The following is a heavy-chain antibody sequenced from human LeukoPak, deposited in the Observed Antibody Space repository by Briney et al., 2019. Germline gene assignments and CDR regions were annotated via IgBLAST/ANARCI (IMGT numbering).Heavy chain of an antibody. V-gene: IGHV4-61*02. Sequence: PSETLSLTCTVSGGSISSGSYYWSWIRQPAGKGLEWIGRIYTSGSTNYNPSLKSRVTISVDTSKNQFSLKLSSVTAADTAVYYCARDNYYDSSGPWGQGTLVTVSS. CDR3: ARDNYYDSSGP. J-gene: IGHJ5*02. D-gene: IGHD3-22*01. CDR1: GGSISSGSYY. CDR2: IYTSGST.